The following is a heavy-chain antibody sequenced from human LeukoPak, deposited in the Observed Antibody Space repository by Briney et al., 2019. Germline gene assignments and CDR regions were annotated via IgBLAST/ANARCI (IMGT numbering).Heavy chain of an antibody. CDR1: GFTFSSYG. Sequence: GGSLRLSCAASGFTFSSYGMHWVRQAPGKGLEWVAVISYDGSNKYYADSVKGRFTISRDNSKNTLYLQMNSLRAEDTAVYYCAKDFGWFGELLAAFDIWGQGTMVTVSS. CDR2: ISYDGSNK. D-gene: IGHD3-10*01. CDR3: AKDFGWFGELLAAFDI. V-gene: IGHV3-30*18. J-gene: IGHJ3*02.